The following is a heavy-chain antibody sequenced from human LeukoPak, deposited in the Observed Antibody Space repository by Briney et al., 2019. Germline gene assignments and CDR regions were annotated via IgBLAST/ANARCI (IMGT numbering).Heavy chain of an antibody. V-gene: IGHV3-7*03. CDR1: GFMFSSNW. CDR2: IKEDGTET. D-gene: IGHD5-24*01. J-gene: IGHJ4*02. Sequence: GGSLRLSCAVSGFMFSSNWMSWVRLAPGKGLEWVANIKEDGTETYFVDSVKGRFTISRDNAKNSLYLQMNSLRVEDTAVYYCAKEGRSLQTYWGQGTLVTVSS. CDR3: AKEGRSLQTY.